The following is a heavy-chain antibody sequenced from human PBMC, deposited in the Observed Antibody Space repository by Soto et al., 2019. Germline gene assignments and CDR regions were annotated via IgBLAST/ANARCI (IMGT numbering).Heavy chain of an antibody. D-gene: IGHD3-10*01. CDR2: ISAYNGNT. CDR1: GYTFTSYG. V-gene: IGHV1-18*04. CDR3: ARGGLGDPPIFRDYYYYGMDV. J-gene: IGHJ6*02. Sequence: ASVKVSCKASGYTFTSYGISWVRQAPGQGLEWMGWISAYNGNTNYAQKLQGRVTMTTDTSTSTAYMELRSLRSDDTAVYYCARGGLGDPPIFRDYYYYGMDVWGQGTTVTVSS.